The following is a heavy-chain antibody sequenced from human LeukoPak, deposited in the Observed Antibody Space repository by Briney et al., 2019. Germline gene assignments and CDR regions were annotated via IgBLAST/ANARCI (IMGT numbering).Heavy chain of an antibody. CDR1: GFTFDDYA. D-gene: IGHD3-10*01. J-gene: IGHJ4*02. Sequence: GGSLRLSCAGSGFTFDDYAMHWVRQAPGKGLEWVSGISWNSGSIGYADSVKGRFTISRDNSKNSLYLQMNSLRAEDTAVYYCARETYYYGSEPFNYWGQGTLVTVSS. CDR3: ARETYYYGSEPFNY. CDR2: ISWNSGSI. V-gene: IGHV3-9*01.